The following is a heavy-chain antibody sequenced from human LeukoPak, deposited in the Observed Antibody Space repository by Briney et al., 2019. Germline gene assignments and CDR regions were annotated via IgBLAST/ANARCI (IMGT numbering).Heavy chain of an antibody. CDR2: IIPIFGTA. CDR1: GGTFSSYA. D-gene: IGHD3-10*01. Sequence: ASVKVSXKASGGTFSSYAISWVRQAPGQGLEWMGGIIPIFGTANYAQKFQGRVTITADESTSTAYMELCSLRSEDTAVYYCARHNGSGSYLKSYYYYMDVWGKGTTVTVSS. CDR3: ARHNGSGSYLKSYYYYMDV. V-gene: IGHV1-69*01. J-gene: IGHJ6*03.